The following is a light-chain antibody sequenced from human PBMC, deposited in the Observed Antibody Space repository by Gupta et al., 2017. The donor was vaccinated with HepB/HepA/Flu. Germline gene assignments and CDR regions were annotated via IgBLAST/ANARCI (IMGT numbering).Light chain of an antibody. CDR3: CSYAGRFTYV. CDR1: SSDVGGYNY. Sequence: QSALTQPRPVSGSPGQSVTVSCTGTSSDVGGYNYVSWYQQHPGKAPKLMISDVSKRPSGVPDRFSGSKSGNTASLTISGLQAEDEADYYCCSYAGRFTYVFGTGTKVTVL. CDR2: DVS. J-gene: IGLJ1*01. V-gene: IGLV2-11*01.